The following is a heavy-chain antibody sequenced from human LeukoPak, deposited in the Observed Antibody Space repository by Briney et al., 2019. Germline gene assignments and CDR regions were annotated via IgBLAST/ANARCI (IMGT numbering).Heavy chain of an antibody. CDR3: AKDHQLYYGSGSSGSSYMDV. V-gene: IGHV3-20*04. Sequence: GGSLRLSCAASGFTFDDYGMSWVRQAPGKGLEWVSGINWNGGSTGYADSVKGRFTISRDNAKNSLYLQVNSLRAEDTALYYCAKDHQLYYGSGSSGSSYMDVWGKGTTVTISS. J-gene: IGHJ6*03. CDR1: GFTFDDYG. CDR2: INWNGGST. D-gene: IGHD3-10*01.